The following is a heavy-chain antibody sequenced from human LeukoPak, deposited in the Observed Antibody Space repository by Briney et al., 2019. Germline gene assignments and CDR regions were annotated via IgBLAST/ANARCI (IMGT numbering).Heavy chain of an antibody. CDR3: ARPCDPGGHDAFDI. CDR2: IYYSGST. CDR1: GGSISSSSYY. D-gene: IGHD2-21*02. V-gene: IGHV4-39*01. J-gene: IGHJ3*02. Sequence: SETLSLTCTVSGGSISSSSYYWGWIRQPPGKGLEWIGSIYYSGSTYYNPSLKSRVTISVDTSKNQFSLKLSSVTAADTAVYYGARPCDPGGHDAFDIWGQGTMVTVSS.